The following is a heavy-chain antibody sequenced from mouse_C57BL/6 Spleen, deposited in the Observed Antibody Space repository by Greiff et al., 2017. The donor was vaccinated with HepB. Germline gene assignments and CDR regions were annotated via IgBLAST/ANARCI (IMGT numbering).Heavy chain of an antibody. CDR1: GYTFTSYW. Sequence: QVQLQQPGAELVMPGASVKLSCKASGYTFTSYWMHWVKQRPGQGLEWIGEIDPSDSYTNYNQKFKGKSTLTVDKSSSTAYMQLSSLTSEDSAVYYCARYHDYGGTYFDYWGQGTTLTVSS. D-gene: IGHD2-4*01. J-gene: IGHJ2*01. V-gene: IGHV1-69*01. CDR2: IDPSDSYT. CDR3: ARYHDYGGTYFDY.